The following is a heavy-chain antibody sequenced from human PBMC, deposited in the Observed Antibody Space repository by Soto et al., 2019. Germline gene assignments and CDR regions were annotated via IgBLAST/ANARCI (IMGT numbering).Heavy chain of an antibody. CDR2: IWYDGSKK. CDR3: ARAPFTIYDTSGYYDY. V-gene: IGHV3-33*01. D-gene: IGHD3-22*01. CDR1: GFTFSSSG. J-gene: IGHJ4*02. Sequence: PGGSLRLSCAASGFTFSSSGMHWVRQAPGKGLEWVAIIWYDGSKKYYADSVKGRFTISRDNSKNTVYLQMNSLRAEDTAVYYCARAPFTIYDTSGYYDYWGQGTLGTAPQ.